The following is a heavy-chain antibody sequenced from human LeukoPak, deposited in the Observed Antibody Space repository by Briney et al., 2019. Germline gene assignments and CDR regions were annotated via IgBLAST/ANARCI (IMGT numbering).Heavy chain of an antibody. CDR3: ARQGIAARRDNWFDP. CDR2: IYYSGST. D-gene: IGHD6-6*01. Sequence: SETLSLTCTVSGGSISSYYWRWIRQPPGKGLEWIGYIYYSGSTNHNPSLKSRVTISVDTSKNQFSLKLSSVTAADTAVYYCARQGIAARRDNWFDPWGQGTLVTVSS. V-gene: IGHV4-59*08. CDR1: GGSISSYY. J-gene: IGHJ5*02.